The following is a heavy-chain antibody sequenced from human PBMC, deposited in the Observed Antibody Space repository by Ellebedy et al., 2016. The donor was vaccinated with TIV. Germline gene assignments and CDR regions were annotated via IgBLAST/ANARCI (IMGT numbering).Heavy chain of an antibody. V-gene: IGHV1-69*06. CDR1: GGTISTYG. CDR3: ASSTLYGKTGIRFYFDY. J-gene: IGHJ4*02. D-gene: IGHD1-14*01. Sequence: SVKVSXXTSGGTISTYGISWVRQAPGQGLEWMGGIIPLFGTPNYAQKFQGRVTITADKSTDTAFMELTSLKSEDTAVYYCASSTLYGKTGIRFYFDYWGQGTLVTVSS. CDR2: IIPLFGTP.